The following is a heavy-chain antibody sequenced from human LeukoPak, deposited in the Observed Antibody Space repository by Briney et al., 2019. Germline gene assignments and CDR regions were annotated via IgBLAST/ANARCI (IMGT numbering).Heavy chain of an antibody. CDR1: GGSISSYY. Sequence: SETLSLTCTVSGGSISSYYWSWIRQPPGKGLEWIGYIYYSGSTNYNPSLKSRVTISVDTSKNQFSLKLSSVTAADTAVYYCARWGYCSSTSCSPVWGQGTLVTVSS. J-gene: IGHJ4*02. D-gene: IGHD2-2*01. CDR3: ARWGYCSSTSCSPV. CDR2: IYYSGST. V-gene: IGHV4-59*08.